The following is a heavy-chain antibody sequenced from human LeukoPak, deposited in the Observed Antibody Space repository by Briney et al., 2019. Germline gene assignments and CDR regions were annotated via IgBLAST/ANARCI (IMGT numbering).Heavy chain of an antibody. Sequence: GGSLRLSCAASGFTFSSYWMSWGRQAPGKVLEWVANIKQDGSEKYYVDSMKGRFTISRDNAKNSLYLQMNSLRAEDTAVYYCARARVRGVIITTSECFDYWGQGTLVTVSS. V-gene: IGHV3-7*01. CDR3: ARARVRGVIITTSECFDY. CDR1: GFTFSSYW. CDR2: IKQDGSEK. J-gene: IGHJ4*02. D-gene: IGHD3-10*01.